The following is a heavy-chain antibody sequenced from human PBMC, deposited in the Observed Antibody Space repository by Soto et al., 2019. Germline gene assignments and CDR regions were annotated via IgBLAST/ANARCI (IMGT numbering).Heavy chain of an antibody. CDR3: ARYFRGTTRAFWFDP. V-gene: IGHV2-70*01. J-gene: IGHJ5*02. Sequence: SGPTLVNPTQTRTLTCTFSGFSLSTSGMCVSWIRQPPGKALEWLALIDWDDDKYYGTSLKTRLTISKDTSKNQVVLTMTNMDPVDTATYYCARYFRGTTRAFWFDPWGQGTLVTVSS. D-gene: IGHD1-1*01. CDR2: IDWDDDK. CDR1: GFSLSTSGMC.